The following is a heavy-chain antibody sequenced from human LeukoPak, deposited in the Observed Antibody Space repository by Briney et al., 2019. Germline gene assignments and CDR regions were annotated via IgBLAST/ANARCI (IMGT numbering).Heavy chain of an antibody. D-gene: IGHD3-10*01. J-gene: IGHJ4*02. CDR3: ARDGALWVGDFTFYFDS. V-gene: IGHV1-2*02. CDR1: GYTFVAYF. CDR2: INPNNGDT. Sequence: ASVKVSCKASGYTFVAYFMHWVRQAPGQGLEWMGWINPNNGDTDSAQKFKGRVTMTRDTSIGTVYMELTRLTSDDTAVYFCARDGALWVGDFTFYFDSWGQGSLVTVSS.